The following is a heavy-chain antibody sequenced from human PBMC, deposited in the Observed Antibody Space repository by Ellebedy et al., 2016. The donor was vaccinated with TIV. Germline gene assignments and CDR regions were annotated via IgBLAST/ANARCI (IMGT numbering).Heavy chain of an antibody. Sequence: MPSETLSLTCTVSGGSISSYYWSWIRQLPGKGLEWIGYIYYSGSTNYNPSLKSRVTISVDTSKNQFSLKLSSVTAADTAVYYCATGNQWDQLLVYWGQGTLVTVSS. V-gene: IGHV4-59*08. CDR2: IYYSGST. J-gene: IGHJ4*02. CDR1: GGSISSYY. D-gene: IGHD1-26*01. CDR3: ATGNQWDQLLVY.